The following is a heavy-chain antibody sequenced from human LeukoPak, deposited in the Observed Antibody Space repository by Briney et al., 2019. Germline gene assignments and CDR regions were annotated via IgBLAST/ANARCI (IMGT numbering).Heavy chain of an antibody. D-gene: IGHD3-22*01. V-gene: IGHV3-66*01. CDR2: IYSGGST. CDR1: GFTVSSNY. Sequence: EGSLRLSCAASGFTVSSNYMSWVRQAPGKGLEWVSVIYSGGSTYYADSVKGRFTISRDNSKNTLYLQMNSLRAEDTAVYYCARDESSGYYVDAFDIWGQGTMVTVSS. J-gene: IGHJ3*02. CDR3: ARDESSGYYVDAFDI.